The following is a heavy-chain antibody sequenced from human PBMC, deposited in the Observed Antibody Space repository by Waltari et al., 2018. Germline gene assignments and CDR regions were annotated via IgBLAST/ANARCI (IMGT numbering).Heavy chain of an antibody. CDR3: ARGEYSLTY. D-gene: IGHD6-6*01. CDR1: GFTFSSYS. CDR2: IRSSSDTI. Sequence: EVQLVESGGGLVQPGGSLSIPCAAPGFTFSSYSMNWVRQAPGKGLEWISYIRSSSDTIYYADSVKGRFTISRDNAKNSLYLQMNSLRVEDTAVYYCARGEYSLTYWGQGTLVTVPS. V-gene: IGHV3-48*04. J-gene: IGHJ4*02.